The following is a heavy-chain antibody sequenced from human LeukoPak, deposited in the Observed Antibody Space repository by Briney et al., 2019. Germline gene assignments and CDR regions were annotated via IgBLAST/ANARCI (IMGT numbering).Heavy chain of an antibody. V-gene: IGHV4-39*01. D-gene: IGHD1-26*01. CDR2: IYYSGST. CDR1: GGSISSSSYY. J-gene: IGHJ4*02. CDR3: ARLVGAATDPFDY. Sequence: SETLSLICTVSGGSISSSSYYWGWIRQPPGKGLEWIGSIYYSGSTYYNPSLKSRVTISVDTSKNQFSLKVSSVTAADTAVYYCARLVGAATDPFDYWGQGTLVTVSS.